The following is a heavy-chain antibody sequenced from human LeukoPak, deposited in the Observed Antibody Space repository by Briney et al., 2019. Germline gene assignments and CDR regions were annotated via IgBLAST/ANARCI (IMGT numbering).Heavy chain of an antibody. Sequence: SETLSLTCAVYGGSFSGYYWSWIRQPPGKGLEWIGYIYYSGSTNYNPSLKSRVTISVDTSKNQFSLKLSSVTAADTAVYYCARSYYDYDWGSYEPFDYWGQGTLVTVSS. CDR2: IYYSGST. CDR3: ARSYYDYDWGSYEPFDY. CDR1: GGSFSGYY. J-gene: IGHJ4*02. V-gene: IGHV4-59*08. D-gene: IGHD3-16*01.